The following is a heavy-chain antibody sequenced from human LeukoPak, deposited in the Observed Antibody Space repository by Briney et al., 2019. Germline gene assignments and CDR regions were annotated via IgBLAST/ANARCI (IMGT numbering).Heavy chain of an antibody. D-gene: IGHD6-19*01. J-gene: IGHJ6*03. Sequence: GGSLRLSCAASGFTFSSYGMHWVRQAPGKGLEWVAFIRYDGSNKYYADSVKGRFTTSRDNSKNTLYLQMNSLRAEDTAVYYCAKDQQWLVSYYYYMDVWGKGTTVTVSS. CDR3: AKDQQWLVSYYYYMDV. V-gene: IGHV3-30*02. CDR1: GFTFSSYG. CDR2: IRYDGSNK.